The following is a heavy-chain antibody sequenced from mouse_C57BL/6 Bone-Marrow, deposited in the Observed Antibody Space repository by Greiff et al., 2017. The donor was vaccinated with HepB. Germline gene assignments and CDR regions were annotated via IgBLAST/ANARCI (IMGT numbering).Heavy chain of an antibody. V-gene: IGHV1-59*01. CDR1: GYTFTSYW. J-gene: IGHJ1*03. CDR2: IDPSDSYT. D-gene: IGHD1-2*01. Sequence: VQLQQPGAELVRPGTSVKLSCKASGYTFTSYWMHWVKQRPGQGLEWIGVIDPSDSYTNYNQKFKGKATLTVDTSSSTAYMQLSSLTSEDSAVYYCAREEITTAWYFDVWGTGTTVTVSS. CDR3: AREEITTAWYFDV.